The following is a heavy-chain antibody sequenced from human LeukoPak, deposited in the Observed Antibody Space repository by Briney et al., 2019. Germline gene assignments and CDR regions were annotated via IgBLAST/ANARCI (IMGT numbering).Heavy chain of an antibody. D-gene: IGHD3-3*01. V-gene: IGHV4-59*08. Sequence: SETLSLTCTVSGGSLSSHYWSWIRQPPGKGLEWIGYIYYSGTTNYNPSLKSRVTISVDTSKNQFSMKLSSVTAADTAVYYCARGDDYDFWSGYPKGGHADYWGQGTLVTVSS. J-gene: IGHJ4*02. CDR2: IYYSGTT. CDR1: GGSLSSHY. CDR3: ARGDDYDFWSGYPKGGHADY.